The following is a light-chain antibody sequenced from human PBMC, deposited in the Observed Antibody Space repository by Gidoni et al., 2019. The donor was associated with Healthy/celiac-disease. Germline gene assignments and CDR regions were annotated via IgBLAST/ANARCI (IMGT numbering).Light chain of an antibody. V-gene: IGKV3-15*01. Sequence: EIVMTQSPATLSVSPGERATLSCRASQSVSSNVAWYQQKPGQAPRLLIYGASTRATGIPARFSGSGSGTEFTLTISSLQSEDFAVYYCQQYNNWPPRGTFGQGTKVEIK. CDR2: GAS. CDR1: QSVSSN. J-gene: IGKJ1*01. CDR3: QQYNNWPPRGT.